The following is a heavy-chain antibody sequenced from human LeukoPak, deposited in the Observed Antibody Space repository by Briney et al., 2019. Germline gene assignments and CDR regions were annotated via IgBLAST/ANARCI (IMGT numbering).Heavy chain of an antibody. CDR2: INPRGDAT. Sequence: ASVTVSCKASGYIFTTYSIHWVRQAPGQGLGWMGMINPRGDATIYAQKFQGRVTMTSDTSTTTVYMELSSLRSEDTGLYYCARKWSSRDWFDPWGQGTLVTVSS. D-gene: IGHD2-8*01. CDR1: GYIFTTYS. V-gene: IGHV1-46*01. CDR3: ARKWSSRDWFDP. J-gene: IGHJ5*02.